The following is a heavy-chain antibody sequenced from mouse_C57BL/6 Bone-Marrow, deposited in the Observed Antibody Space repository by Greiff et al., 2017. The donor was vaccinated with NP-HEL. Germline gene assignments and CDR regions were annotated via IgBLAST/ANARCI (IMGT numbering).Heavy chain of an antibody. J-gene: IGHJ3*01. CDR2: IDPSDSYT. V-gene: IGHV1-69*01. CDR1: GYTFTSYW. CDR3: AREGELLRPFAY. D-gene: IGHD1-1*01. Sequence: QVQLQQPGAELVMPGASVKLSCKASGYTFTSYWMHWVKQRPGQGLEWIGEIDPSDSYTNYNQKFKGKSTLTVDKSSSTAYMQLSSLTSDDSAVYYCAREGELLRPFAYWGQGTLVTVSA.